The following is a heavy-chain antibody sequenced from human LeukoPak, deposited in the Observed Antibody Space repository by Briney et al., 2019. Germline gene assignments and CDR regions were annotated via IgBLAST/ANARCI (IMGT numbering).Heavy chain of an antibody. CDR1: GGSISSGDYY. D-gene: IGHD1-26*01. CDR2: IYYSGST. CDR3: AREGGGAGAFDI. Sequence: NPSETLSLTCTVSGGSISSGDYYWSWTRQPPGKGLEWIGYIYYSGSTYYSPSLKSRVTISVDTSKNQFSLKLSSVTAADTAVYYCAREGGGAGAFDIWGQGTMVTVSS. J-gene: IGHJ3*02. V-gene: IGHV4-30-4*01.